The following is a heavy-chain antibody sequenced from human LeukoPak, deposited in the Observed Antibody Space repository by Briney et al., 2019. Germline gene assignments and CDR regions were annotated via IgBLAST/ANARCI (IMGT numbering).Heavy chain of an antibody. Sequence: SETLSLTCTVSGGSISSYYWSWIRQPPGKGLEWIGYIYYSGSTNYNPSLKSRVTISVDTSKNQFSLKLSSVTAADTAVYYCARLRGYSYGFYYFDYWGQGTPVTVSS. CDR1: GGSISSYY. CDR3: ARLRGYSYGFYYFDY. V-gene: IGHV4-59*01. D-gene: IGHD5-18*01. J-gene: IGHJ4*03. CDR2: IYYSGST.